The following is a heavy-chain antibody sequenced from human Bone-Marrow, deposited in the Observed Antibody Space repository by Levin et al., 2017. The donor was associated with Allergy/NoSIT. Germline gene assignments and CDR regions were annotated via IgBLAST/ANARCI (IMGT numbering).Heavy chain of an antibody. CDR3: ARKFRQGNDAFDV. J-gene: IGHJ3*01. Sequence: GGSLRLSCKASGGTFSTYALSWLRQAPGQGPEWIGDITPMFGTANYAQEMQGRVTITADEATSTAYLEVNSLRSEDTARYYCARKFRQGNDAFDVWGQGTLVTVSS. V-gene: IGHV1-69*01. CDR2: ITPMFGTA. CDR1: GGTFSTYA.